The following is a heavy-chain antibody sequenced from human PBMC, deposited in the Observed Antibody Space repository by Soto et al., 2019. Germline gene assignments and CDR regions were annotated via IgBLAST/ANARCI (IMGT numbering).Heavy chain of an antibody. CDR2: ISAYNGNT. J-gene: IGHJ6*02. D-gene: IGHD1-26*01. CDR1: GYTFTSYG. CDR3: ARYLIVGATAVKRPNGMHV. V-gene: IGHV1-18*01. Sequence: QVQLVQSGAEVKKPGASVKVSCKASGYTFTSYGISWVRQAPGQGLEWMGWISAYNGNTNYAQKLQGRVTMTTDTSTSKAYMELRSLRSDDTAVYYCARYLIVGATAVKRPNGMHVWGQGTTVTVSS.